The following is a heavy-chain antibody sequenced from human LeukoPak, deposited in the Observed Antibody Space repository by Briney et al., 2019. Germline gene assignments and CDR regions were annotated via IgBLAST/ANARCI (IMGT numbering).Heavy chain of an antibody. V-gene: IGHV3-33*08. Sequence: PGGSLRLSCAVSGFTFGSYSMNWVRQAPGKGQEWVAVIWYDGSKKYYVDSVKGRFTISRDNSKNTLYLQMNGLRAEDTAVYYCARRDGDNDRGFDYWGQGTQVTVSS. CDR1: GFTFGSYS. CDR2: IWYDGSKK. J-gene: IGHJ4*02. CDR3: ARRDGDNDRGFDY. D-gene: IGHD4-23*01.